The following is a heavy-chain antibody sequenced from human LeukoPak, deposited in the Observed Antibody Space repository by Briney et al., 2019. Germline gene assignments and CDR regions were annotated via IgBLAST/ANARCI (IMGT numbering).Heavy chain of an antibody. J-gene: IGHJ4*02. Sequence: GGSLRLSCAPSGFTFTNYGMHWVRQAPGKGLEWVAFIRYDGSNKYYADSVKGRFTISRDNFKNTLYLQMNSLRAEDTAVYYCAKDKDLLDYDSSGYYQIIDYWGQGTLVTVSS. CDR1: GFTFTNYG. V-gene: IGHV3-30*02. CDR2: IRYDGSNK. CDR3: AKDKDLLDYDSSGYYQIIDY. D-gene: IGHD3-22*01.